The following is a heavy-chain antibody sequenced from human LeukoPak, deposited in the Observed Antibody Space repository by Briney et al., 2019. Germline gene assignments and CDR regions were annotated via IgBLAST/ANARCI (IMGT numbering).Heavy chain of an antibody. CDR1: GFTFSNYA. CDR3: AKVSLNMVNDAFDI. D-gene: IGHD4/OR15-4a*01. Sequence: GGSLRLSCAASGFTFSNYAMSWVRQAPGKGLEWVSVISGSGGSTYYVDSVKGRFTISRDNSKNTLYLQMNGLRAEDTAMYYCAKVSLNMVNDAFDIWGQGTMVSVSS. J-gene: IGHJ3*02. CDR2: ISGSGGST. V-gene: IGHV3-23*01.